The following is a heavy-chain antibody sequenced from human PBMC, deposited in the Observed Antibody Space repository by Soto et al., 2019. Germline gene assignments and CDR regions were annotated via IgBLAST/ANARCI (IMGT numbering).Heavy chain of an antibody. D-gene: IGHD5-18*01. CDR2: ISSSSSYI. J-gene: IGHJ4*02. CDR1: GFTFSGYS. Sequence: GGSLRLSCAASGFTFSGYSMNWVRQVPGKGLEWVSSISSSSSYIYYADSVKGRFTISRDNAKNSLYLQMNSLRAEDTAVYYCARADTAMVRGALFDYWGQGTLVTVSS. V-gene: IGHV3-21*01. CDR3: ARADTAMVRGALFDY.